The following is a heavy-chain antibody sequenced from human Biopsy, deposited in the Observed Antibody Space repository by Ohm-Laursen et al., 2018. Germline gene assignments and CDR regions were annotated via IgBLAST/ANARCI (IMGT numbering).Heavy chain of an antibody. Sequence: GTLSLTWAVYGESFNGYNWGWIRQPPGKGLEWIGSFYHSGSTYYNPSLKSRVTISVDTSKNQFSLKVSSVTAADTAIYYCARGPHSGSHSCFDYWGRGTLVTVSS. D-gene: IGHD1-26*01. CDR2: FYHSGST. CDR1: GESFNGYN. J-gene: IGHJ4*02. CDR3: ARGPHSGSHSCFDY. V-gene: IGHV4-38-2*01.